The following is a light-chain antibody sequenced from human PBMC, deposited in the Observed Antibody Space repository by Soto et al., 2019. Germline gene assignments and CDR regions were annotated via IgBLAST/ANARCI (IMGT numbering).Light chain of an antibody. CDR3: QLYNTWPIT. CDR2: DAS. J-gene: IGKJ5*01. Sequence: EVVMTQSPATLSVSPGEGATLSCRASQNVGNNLAWYQQKPGQAPRLLIQDASTRATGIPARFSGSGSGTEFTLTIGSLQSEDFAVYYCQLYNTWPITFGQGTRLEIK. CDR1: QNVGNN. V-gene: IGKV3-15*01.